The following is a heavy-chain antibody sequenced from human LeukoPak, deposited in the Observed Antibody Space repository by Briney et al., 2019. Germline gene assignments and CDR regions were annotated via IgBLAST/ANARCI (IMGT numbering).Heavy chain of an antibody. CDR3: ARLPRSIVGATNFDY. J-gene: IGHJ4*02. V-gene: IGHV4-39*01. CDR2: IYYSGST. Sequence: SETLSLTCTVSGGSISSSSYYWGWIRQPPGKGLEWIGSIYYSGSTYYNPSLKSRVTISVDTSKNQFSLKLSSVTAADTAVYYCARLPRSIVGATNFDYWGQGTLVTVSS. D-gene: IGHD1-26*01. CDR1: GGSISSSSYY.